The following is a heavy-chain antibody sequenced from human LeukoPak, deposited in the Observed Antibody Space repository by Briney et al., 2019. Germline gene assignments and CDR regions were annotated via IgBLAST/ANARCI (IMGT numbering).Heavy chain of an antibody. D-gene: IGHD3-10*01. V-gene: IGHV3-7*01. J-gene: IGHJ4*02. CDR2: INQDENEK. CDR1: GFPFHNYW. Sequence: GGSLRLSCAASGFPFHNYWMTWVRQAPGKGLEWVANINQDENEKYYLDSVKSRFTISRDNAETSLFLQMTSLRVEDTAIYYCARGLYGSGRRSLMAHWGPGTLVAVSS. CDR3: ARGLYGSGRRSLMAH.